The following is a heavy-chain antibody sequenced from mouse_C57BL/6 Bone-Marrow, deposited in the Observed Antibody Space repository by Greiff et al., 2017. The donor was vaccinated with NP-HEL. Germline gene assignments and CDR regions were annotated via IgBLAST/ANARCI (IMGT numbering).Heavy chain of an antibody. V-gene: IGHV1-15*01. D-gene: IGHD1-1*01. CDR3: TATTVVAKGS. CDR1: GYTFTDYE. CDR2: IDPETGGT. Sequence: QVQLQQSGAELVRPGASVTLSCKASGYTFTDYEMHWVKQTPVHGLEWIGAIDPETGGTAYNQKFKGKAILTADKSSSTAYMELRSLTSEDSAVYYCTATTVVAKGSWGQGTTLTVSS. J-gene: IGHJ2*01.